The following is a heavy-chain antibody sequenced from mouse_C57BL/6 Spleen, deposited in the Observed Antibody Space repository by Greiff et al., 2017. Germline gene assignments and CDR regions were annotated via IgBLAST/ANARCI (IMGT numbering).Heavy chain of an antibody. D-gene: IGHD1-1*02. Sequence: QVQLQQSGPELVKPGASVKISCKASGYAFSSSWMNWVKQRPGKGLEWIGRIYPGDGDTNYNGKFKGKATLTADKSSSTAYMQLSSLTSEDSAVYFCARGTILRYFDVWGTGTTVTVSS. CDR2: IYPGDGDT. J-gene: IGHJ1*03. V-gene: IGHV1-82*01. CDR1: GYAFSSSW. CDR3: ARGTILRYFDV.